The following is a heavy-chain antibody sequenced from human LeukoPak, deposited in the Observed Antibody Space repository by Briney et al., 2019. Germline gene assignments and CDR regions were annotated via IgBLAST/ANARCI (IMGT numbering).Heavy chain of an antibody. CDR2: IKSKGGGGTT. Sequence: GGSLRLSCGASGFTFTDAWMSWVRQAPGKGLEWVGRIKSKGGGGTTDYAAPVKGRFIVSRDDSKNTLYLQMNSLKTEDTAVYYCTRMTTETTPGYWGQGTLVIVSS. V-gene: IGHV3-15*01. D-gene: IGHD4-17*01. CDR3: TRMTTETTPGY. J-gene: IGHJ4*02. CDR1: GFTFTDAW.